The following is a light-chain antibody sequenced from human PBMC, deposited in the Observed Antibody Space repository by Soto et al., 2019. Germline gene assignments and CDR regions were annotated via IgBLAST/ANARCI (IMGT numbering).Light chain of an antibody. V-gene: IGKV3-20*01. CDR1: QSVTASF. J-gene: IGKJ1*01. CDR2: GAS. CDR3: QQYGSSPQT. Sequence: EIVLTQAPGTLSLSPGERATVSCRASQSVTASFLAWYQQKPGQAPRLLIYGASTRATGIPARFSGSGSGTDFALTISSLEPEDFALYYCQQYGSSPQTFGQGTKVDIK.